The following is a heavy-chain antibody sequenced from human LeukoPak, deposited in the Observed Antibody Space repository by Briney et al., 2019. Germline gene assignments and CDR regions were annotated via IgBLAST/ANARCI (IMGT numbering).Heavy chain of an antibody. J-gene: IGHJ4*02. V-gene: IGHV3-30*02. D-gene: IGHD3-10*01. CDR3: AKDVNVGGDYFDY. Sequence: PGGSLRLSCAASGFTFNNYGMHWVRLAPGKELEWVAFIRCDGSIKYYVDSVKGRFTVSRDNSKSTLYLQMNSLRAEDTAVYYCAKDVNVGGDYFDYWGQGTLVTVSS. CDR1: GFTFNNYG. CDR2: IRCDGSIK.